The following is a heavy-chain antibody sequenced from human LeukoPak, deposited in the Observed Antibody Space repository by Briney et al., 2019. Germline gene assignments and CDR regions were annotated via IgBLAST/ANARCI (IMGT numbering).Heavy chain of an antibody. J-gene: IGHJ4*02. V-gene: IGHV3-7*01. D-gene: IGHD3-22*01. CDR2: IQQDGTEK. CDR1: EFNLRSYW. Sequence: GGSLRLSCTGSEFNLRSYWMSWVRQAPGKGLEWVANIQQDGTEKYYVDSVRGRFTISRDNAKNSLYLQMNSLRAEDTAVYYCARERFYFDGSGYSGAPPLWGQGTLVTVSS. CDR3: ARERFYFDGSGYSGAPPL.